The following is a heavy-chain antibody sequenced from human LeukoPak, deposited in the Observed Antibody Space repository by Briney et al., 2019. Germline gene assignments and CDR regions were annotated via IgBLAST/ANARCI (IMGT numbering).Heavy chain of an antibody. J-gene: IGHJ3*02. Sequence: GGSLRLSCAASGFTVRSNYMSWVRQAPGKGLEWVSVIYSGGSIYYADSVKGRFTISRDNSKNTLYLQMNSLRAEDTAMYYCARDGVPDAFDIWGQGTMVTVSS. CDR3: ARDGVPDAFDI. CDR1: GFTVRSNY. D-gene: IGHD3-16*01. V-gene: IGHV3-53*01. CDR2: IYSGGSI.